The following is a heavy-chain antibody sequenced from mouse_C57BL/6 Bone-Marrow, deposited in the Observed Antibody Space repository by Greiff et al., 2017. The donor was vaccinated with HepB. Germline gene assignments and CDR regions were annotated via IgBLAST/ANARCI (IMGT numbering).Heavy chain of an antibody. Sequence: QVQLQQSGAELVRPGTSVKVSCKASGYAFTNYLIEWVKQRPGKGLEWIGVINPGSGGTNYNEKFKGKATLTADKSSSTAYMQLSSLTSEDSSVYFCASWSGYSLAWFAYWGQGTLVTVSA. V-gene: IGHV1-54*01. D-gene: IGHD2-3*01. CDR1: GYAFTNYL. CDR3: ASWSGYSLAWFAY. J-gene: IGHJ3*01. CDR2: INPGSGGT.